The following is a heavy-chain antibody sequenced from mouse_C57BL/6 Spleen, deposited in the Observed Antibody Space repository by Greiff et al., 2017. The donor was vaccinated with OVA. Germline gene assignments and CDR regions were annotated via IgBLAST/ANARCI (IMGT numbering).Heavy chain of an antibody. D-gene: IGHD1-1*01. J-gene: IGHJ1*03. Sequence: EVQLVESGGGLVKPGGSLKLSCAASGFTFSSYAMSWVRQTPEKRLEWVATISDGGSYTYYPDNVKGRFTISRDNAKNNLYLQMSHLKSEDTAMYYCARNYYGSPHWYFDVWGIGTTVTVAS. CDR1: GFTFSSYA. V-gene: IGHV5-4*01. CDR3: ARNYYGSPHWYFDV. CDR2: ISDGGSYT.